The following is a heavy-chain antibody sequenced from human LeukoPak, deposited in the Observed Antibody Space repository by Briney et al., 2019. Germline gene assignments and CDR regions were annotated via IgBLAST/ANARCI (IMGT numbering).Heavy chain of an antibody. Sequence: GGSLRLSCSASGFTFSTYGMHWVRQAPGKGLEWVAFIRYDGSDKYYADSVKGRFTISRDNSKNTLYLQMNSLRTEDTAVYYCVLGIVAERYFDFWGQGTLVTVSS. CDR1: GFTFSTYG. CDR2: IRYDGSDK. D-gene: IGHD6-25*01. J-gene: IGHJ4*02. CDR3: VLGIVAERYFDF. V-gene: IGHV3-30*02.